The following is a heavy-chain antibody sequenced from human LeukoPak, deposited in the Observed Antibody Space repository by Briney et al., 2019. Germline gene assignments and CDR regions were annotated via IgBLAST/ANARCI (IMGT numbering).Heavy chain of an antibody. D-gene: IGHD3-22*01. J-gene: IGHJ4*02. CDR2: ISYDGSNK. CDR1: GFTFSSYA. Sequence: GGSLRLSCAASGFTFSSYAMHWVRQAPGKGLEWVAVISYDGSNKYYADPVKGRFTISRDNSKNTLYLQMNSLRAEDTAVYYCARAYDSSGYYYALGYWGQGTLVTVSS. CDR3: ARAYDSSGYYYALGY. V-gene: IGHV3-30*04.